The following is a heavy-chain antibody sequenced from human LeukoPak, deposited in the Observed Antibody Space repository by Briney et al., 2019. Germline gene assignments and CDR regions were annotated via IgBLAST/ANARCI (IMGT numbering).Heavy chain of an antibody. J-gene: IGHJ4*02. CDR3: VSFYETY. D-gene: IGHD2/OR15-2a*01. Sequence: GGSLRLSCAASGNYWMHWVRQVPGKGLVWVSHINSDGSWTSYADSVKGRFAISKDNAKNTVYLQMNSLRAEDTAVYYCVSFYETYWGRGTLVTVSS. V-gene: IGHV3-74*01. CDR2: INSDGSWT. CDR1: GNYW.